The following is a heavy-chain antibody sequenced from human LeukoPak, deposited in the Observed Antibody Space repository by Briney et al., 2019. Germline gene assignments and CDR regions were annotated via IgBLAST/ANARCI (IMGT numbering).Heavy chain of an antibody. J-gene: IGHJ4*02. V-gene: IGHV4-34*01. CDR3: ARGPSRIMITFGGVIAPYYFDY. CDR1: GGSLSGYY. Sequence: KPSETLSLTCAVYGGSLSGYYWSWIRQPPGKGLEWIGEINHSGSTNYNPSLKSRVTISVDTSKNQFSLKLSSVTAADTAVYYCARGPSRIMITFGGVIAPYYFDYWGQGTLVTVSS. D-gene: IGHD3-16*02. CDR2: INHSGST.